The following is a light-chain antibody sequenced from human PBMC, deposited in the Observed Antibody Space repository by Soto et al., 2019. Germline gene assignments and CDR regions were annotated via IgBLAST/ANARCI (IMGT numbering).Light chain of an antibody. J-gene: IGKJ2*01. V-gene: IGKV3-20*01. CDR2: GAS. CDR1: QSVSSCY. Sequence: EIVLTQSPGTLSLSPGERATLSCRASQSVSSCYLAWYQQKPGKAPMLLIYGASSRATGIPDRFSGSGSGTDFTLTITRLEPEDFAVYYCQQYSSSRYTFGQGTKLEIK. CDR3: QQYSSSRYT.